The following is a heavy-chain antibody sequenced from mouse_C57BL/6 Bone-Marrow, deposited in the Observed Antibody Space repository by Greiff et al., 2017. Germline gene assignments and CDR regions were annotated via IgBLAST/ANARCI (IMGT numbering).Heavy chain of an antibody. V-gene: IGHV1-82*01. CDR2: IYPGDGDT. D-gene: IGHD1-1*01. J-gene: IGHJ4*01. CDR1: GYAFSSSW. Sequence: QVQLKESGPELVKPGASVKISCKASGYAFSSSWMNWVKQRPGKGLEWIGRIYPGDGDTNYNGKFKGKATLTADKSSSTAYMRLSSLTSEDSAVYFCAILLEAMDYWGQGTSVTVSS. CDR3: AILLEAMDY.